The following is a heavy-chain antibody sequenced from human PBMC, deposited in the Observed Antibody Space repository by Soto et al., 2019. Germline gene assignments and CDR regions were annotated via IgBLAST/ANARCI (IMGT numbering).Heavy chain of an antibody. D-gene: IGHD3-22*01. CDR1: GYTFTSYG. CDR2: ISAYNGNT. Sequence: ASVKVSCKASGYTFTSYGISWVRQAPGQGLEWMGWISAYNGNTNYAQKLQGRVTMTTDTSTSTAYMELRSLRSDDTAVYYCARDREYYYDSSGYDFDYWRQGTLVTVSS. J-gene: IGHJ4*02. CDR3: ARDREYYYDSSGYDFDY. V-gene: IGHV1-18*04.